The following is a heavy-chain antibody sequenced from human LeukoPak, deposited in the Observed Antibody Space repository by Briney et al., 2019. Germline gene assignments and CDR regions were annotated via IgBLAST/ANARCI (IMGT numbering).Heavy chain of an antibody. Sequence: SGGSLRLSCAASGFTFSSYWMSWVRQAPGKGLEWVANIKQDGSEKYYVDSVKGRFTISRDNAKNSLYLQMNSLRAEDTAVYYCARDAPPSGSFKGFDPWGQGTLVTVSS. J-gene: IGHJ5*02. CDR2: IKQDGSEK. CDR1: GFTFSSYW. V-gene: IGHV3-7*01. D-gene: IGHD3-10*01. CDR3: ARDAPPSGSFKGFDP.